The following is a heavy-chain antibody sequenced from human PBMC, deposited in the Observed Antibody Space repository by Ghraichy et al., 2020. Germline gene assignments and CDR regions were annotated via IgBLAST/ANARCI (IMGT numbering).Heavy chain of an antibody. CDR1: GGSFSGYY. V-gene: IGHV4-34*01. Sequence: SQTLSLTCAVYGGSFSGYYWSWIRQPPGKGLEWIGEINHSGSTNYNPSLKSRVTISVDTSKNQFSLKLSSVTAADTAVYYCARHKRVGIQLWSIRLGYFDLWGRGTLVTVSS. D-gene: IGHD5-18*01. J-gene: IGHJ2*01. CDR2: INHSGST. CDR3: ARHKRVGIQLWSIRLGYFDL.